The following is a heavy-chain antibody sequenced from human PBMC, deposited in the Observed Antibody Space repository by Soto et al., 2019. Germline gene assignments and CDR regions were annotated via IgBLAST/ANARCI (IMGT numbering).Heavy chain of an antibody. CDR2: IISTGGTT. CDR3: AKVYGDYYHAFPM. V-gene: IGHV3-23*01. CDR1: GFTFSRYA. D-gene: IGHD4-17*01. J-gene: IGHJ3*02. Sequence: EEQLLESGGGLVQPGGSLRLSCAASGFTFSRYAMTWVRQAAGQGLEWVSTIISTGGTTYYADSVKGRFTISRDNSKNTLYLQMNSLRAEDTAVYYCAKVYGDYYHAFPMWGQGTMGTVSS.